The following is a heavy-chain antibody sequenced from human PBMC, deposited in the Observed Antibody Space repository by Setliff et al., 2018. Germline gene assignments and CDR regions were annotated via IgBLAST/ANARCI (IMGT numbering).Heavy chain of an antibody. D-gene: IGHD2-15*01. J-gene: IGHJ4*02. CDR3: ATRAFDSVGTFFDN. V-gene: IGHV1-2*02. CDR1: GFTFTDHY. CDR2: INLHSGGT. Sequence: ASVKVSCKASGFTFTDHYMHWVRQAPGQGPEWMGWINLHSGGTNYAQKFQDRVTMTSDTSITTAYMELSSLRAEDTAVYHCATRAFDSVGTFFDNWGQGTLVTVSS.